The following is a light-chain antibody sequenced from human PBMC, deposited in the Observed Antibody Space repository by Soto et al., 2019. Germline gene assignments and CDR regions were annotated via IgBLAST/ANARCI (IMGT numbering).Light chain of an antibody. CDR1: QSLLHITGETF. J-gene: IGKJ5*01. CDR3: MQSTQLPPT. V-gene: IGKV2D-29*02. Sequence: DVVMTQTPLSLSVAPGQPASISCKSSQSLLHITGETFLFWYLQKPGQSPQLLIYEVSTRVSGVPDRVSCSGSGTDFTLESSRVETYDVGIYYCMQSTQLPPTFGHGTRLGIE. CDR2: EVS.